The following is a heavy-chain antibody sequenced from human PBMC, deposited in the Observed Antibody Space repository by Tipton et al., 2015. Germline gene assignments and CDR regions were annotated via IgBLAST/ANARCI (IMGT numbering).Heavy chain of an antibody. CDR1: GFTFRTYG. Sequence: SLRLSCAVTGFTFRTYGMHWVRQAPGKGLEWVAVVWYDGSDKYYADSVKGRFAISRDNSKNTLYLQMNSLRADDTAIYYCARDRSGGTVYYFDYWGQGTLVTVS. V-gene: IGHV3-33*08. D-gene: IGHD4-17*01. CDR2: VWYDGSDK. CDR3: ARDRSGGTVYYFDY. J-gene: IGHJ4*02.